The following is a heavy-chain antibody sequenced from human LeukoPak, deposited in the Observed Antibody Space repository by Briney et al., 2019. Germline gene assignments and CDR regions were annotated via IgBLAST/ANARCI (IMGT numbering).Heavy chain of an antibody. Sequence: RASVKVSCKASGYTFTSYAMHWERQAPGQRPESIGWINAGHGHTKYSQKFQGRVTTTRDPSATPASMELSSLRPDDTAVYYCARVQSAYCSSSSCYGGYFDYWGQGTLVTVSS. CDR2: INAGHGHT. CDR3: ARVQSAYCSSSSCYGGYFDY. CDR1: GYTFTSYA. J-gene: IGHJ4*02. D-gene: IGHD2-2*01. V-gene: IGHV1-3*01.